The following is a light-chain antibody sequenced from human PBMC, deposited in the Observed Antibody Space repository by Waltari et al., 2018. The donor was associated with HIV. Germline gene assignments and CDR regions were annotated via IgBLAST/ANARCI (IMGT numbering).Light chain of an antibody. Sequence: SSELSQDPPVSVALGQTVRITCQGDSLRRFYATWYQQRPGQAPILVISDKNTRPVGIPCRFSGSSSGNTASLTITGTQADDEADYYCGSRDSSGDQYVFGPGTKVTVL. V-gene: IGLV3-19*01. CDR3: GSRDSSGDQYV. J-gene: IGLJ1*01. CDR1: SLRRFY. CDR2: DKN.